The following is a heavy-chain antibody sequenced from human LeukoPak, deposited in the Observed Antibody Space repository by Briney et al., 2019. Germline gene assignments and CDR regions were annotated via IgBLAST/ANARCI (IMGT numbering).Heavy chain of an antibody. CDR2: ISYDGSNK. CDR3: ARDQGLNWFDP. J-gene: IGHJ5*02. V-gene: IGHV3-30*01. CDR1: GFTFSSYA. Sequence: GRSLRLSCAASGFTFSSYAMHWVRQAPGKGLEWVAVISYDGSNKYYADSVKGRFTISRDNSKNTLYLQMNSLRAEDTAVYYCARDQGLNWFDPWGRGTLVTVSS.